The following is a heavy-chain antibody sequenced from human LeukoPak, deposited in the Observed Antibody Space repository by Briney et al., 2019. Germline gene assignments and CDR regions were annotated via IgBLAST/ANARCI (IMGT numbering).Heavy chain of an antibody. J-gene: IGHJ4*02. CDR3: ARDLRCSSTSCYAQLDY. CDR2: IYTSGST. CDR1: GGSISSYY. Sequence: ASETLSLTCTVSGGSISSYYWSWIRQPAGKGLEWIGRIYTSGSTNYNPSLKSRVTMSVDTSKNQFSLKLSSVTAADTAVYYCARDLRCSSTSCYAQLDYWGQGTLVTVSS. V-gene: IGHV4-4*07. D-gene: IGHD2-2*01.